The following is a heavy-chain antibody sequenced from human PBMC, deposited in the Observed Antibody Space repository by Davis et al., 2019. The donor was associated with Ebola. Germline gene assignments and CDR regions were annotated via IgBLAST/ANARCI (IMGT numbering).Heavy chain of an antibody. Sequence: SETLSLTCTVSDYSISSGYYWGWIRQPPGKGLGWIGTIYHSGSTYYNPSLESRVTISLDTSKNQFSLKLSSVTAADTAVYYCAVAANDYGDYSLDYWGQGTLVTVSS. CDR2: IYHSGST. CDR3: AVAANDYGDYSLDY. CDR1: DYSISSGYY. J-gene: IGHJ4*02. V-gene: IGHV4-38-2*02. D-gene: IGHD4-17*01.